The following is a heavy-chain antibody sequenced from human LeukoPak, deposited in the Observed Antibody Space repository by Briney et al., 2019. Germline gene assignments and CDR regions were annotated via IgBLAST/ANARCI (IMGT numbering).Heavy chain of an antibody. J-gene: IGHJ4*02. D-gene: IGHD1-20*01. CDR1: GYTFTGYY. V-gene: IGHV1-2*02. Sequence: ASVKVSCKASGYTFTGYYMHWVRQAPGQGLEWMGWINPNSGGTNYAQKFQGRVTMTRDTSISTAYMELSRLRSDDTAVYYCARGGAYNWNDGYCFDYWGQGTLVTVSS. CDR3: ARGGAYNWNDGYCFDY. CDR2: INPNSGGT.